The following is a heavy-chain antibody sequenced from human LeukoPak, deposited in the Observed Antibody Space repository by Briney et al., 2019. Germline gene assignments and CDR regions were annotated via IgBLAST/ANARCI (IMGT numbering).Heavy chain of an antibody. Sequence: GGSLRLSCAASGFTFDNYGIGWVRQAPGKGLEWVSGISGSGGRTYYADSVKGRSTISRDNSKNTLSLQLNSLGVEDTATYYCAIPTCSGSGYCSTSDPFHTWGQGTMVTVSS. CDR3: AIPTCSGSGYCSTSDPFHT. V-gene: IGHV3-23*01. CDR2: ISGSGGRT. J-gene: IGHJ3*02. D-gene: IGHD2-2*03. CDR1: GFTFDNYG.